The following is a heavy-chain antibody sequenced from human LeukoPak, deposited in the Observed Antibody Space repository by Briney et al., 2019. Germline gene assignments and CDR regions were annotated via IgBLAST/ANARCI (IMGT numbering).Heavy chain of an antibody. Sequence: PGGSLRLSCAASGFTFSSYAMHWVRQAPGKGLEWVSGISWNSGSIGYADSVKGRFTISRDNAKNSLYLQMNSLRAEDTALYYCAKGNYDSSVRYFDYWGQGTLVTVSS. D-gene: IGHD3-22*01. V-gene: IGHV3-9*01. CDR2: ISWNSGSI. CDR3: AKGNYDSSVRYFDY. CDR1: GFTFSSYA. J-gene: IGHJ4*02.